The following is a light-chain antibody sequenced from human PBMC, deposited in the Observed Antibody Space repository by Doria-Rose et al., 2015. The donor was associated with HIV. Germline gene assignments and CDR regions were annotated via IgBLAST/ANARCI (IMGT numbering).Light chain of an antibody. V-gene: IGKV3-20*01. CDR1: QSFSSTY. J-gene: IGKJ1*01. CDR2: DGS. CDR3: HQYGTSWT. Sequence: TQSPGTLSLSPGERATLSCRASQSFSSTYLAWYQQKPGQAPSLLIYDGSTRATGIQDGFSASGSGTDFTITINRLEPEDFALYYCHQYGTSWTFGQGTKVEI.